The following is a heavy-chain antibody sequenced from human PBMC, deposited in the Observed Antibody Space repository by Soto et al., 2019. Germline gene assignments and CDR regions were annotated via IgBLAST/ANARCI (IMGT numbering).Heavy chain of an antibody. CDR1: GYTFTSYA. CDR2: INAGNGST. Sequence: ASVKVSCKASGYTFTSYAMHWVRQAPGQRLEWMGWINAGNGSTKYSQKFQGRVTITRDTSASTAHMELSSLRSEDTAVYYCARSIVVVTALDYWGQGTLVTVSS. J-gene: IGHJ4*02. D-gene: IGHD2-21*02. V-gene: IGHV1-3*01. CDR3: ARSIVVVTALDY.